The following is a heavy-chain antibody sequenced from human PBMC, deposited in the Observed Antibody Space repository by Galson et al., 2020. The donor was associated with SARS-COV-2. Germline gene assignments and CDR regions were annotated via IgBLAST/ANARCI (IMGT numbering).Heavy chain of an antibody. V-gene: IGHV3-33*01. D-gene: IGHD3-10*01. Sequence: GESLKISCAASGFTFSSYGMHWVRQAPGKGLEWVAVIWYDGSNKYYADSVKGRFTISRDNSKNTLYLQMNSLRAEDTAVYYCARGDHYYGSGSYAFDIWGQGTMVTVSS. CDR3: ARGDHYYGSGSYAFDI. J-gene: IGHJ3*02. CDR2: IWYDGSNK. CDR1: GFTFSSYG.